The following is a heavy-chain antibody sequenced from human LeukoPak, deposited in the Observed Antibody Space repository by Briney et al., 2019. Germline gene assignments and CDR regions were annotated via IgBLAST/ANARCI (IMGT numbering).Heavy chain of an antibody. V-gene: IGHV3-23*01. J-gene: IGHJ1*01. D-gene: IGHD3-3*01. CDR1: GFTFSSCA. Sequence: GGSLRLSCAASGFTFSSCAMSWVRQAPGKGLEWVSAISGSGGSTYYADSVKGRFTISRDNSKNTLYLQMNSLRAEDTAVYYCAKGRDFWSGYYISQHWGQGTLVTVSS. CDR2: ISGSGGST. CDR3: AKGRDFWSGYYISQH.